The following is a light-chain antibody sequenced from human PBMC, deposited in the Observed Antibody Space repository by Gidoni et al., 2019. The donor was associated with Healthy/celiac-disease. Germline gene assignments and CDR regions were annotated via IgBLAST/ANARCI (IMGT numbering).Light chain of an antibody. CDR3: AAWDDSLNGRV. CDR1: SSNIGNNA. V-gene: IGLV1-36*01. Sequence: QSVLTQPPSVSEAPRQRVTISCSGSSSNIGNNAVNWYQQLPGKAPKLLIYYDDLLPSGVSDRFSGSKSGTPASLAISWLQSEDEADYYCAAWDDSLNGRVFGGGTKLTVL. J-gene: IGLJ3*02. CDR2: YDD.